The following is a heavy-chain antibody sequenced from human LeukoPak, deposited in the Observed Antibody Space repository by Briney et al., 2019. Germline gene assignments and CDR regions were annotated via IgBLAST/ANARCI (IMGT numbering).Heavy chain of an antibody. Sequence: GGSLRLSCAASGFTVSSNYMGWVRQAPGKGLDWVSVIYSGGSAYYAESVKGRFTISRDSSKNALHLQMNSLTAEDTAVYYCARGSSLAAVARGFDYWGQGTLVTVSS. CDR2: IYSGGSA. CDR1: GFTVSSNY. J-gene: IGHJ4*02. V-gene: IGHV3-66*02. CDR3: ARGSSLAAVARGFDY. D-gene: IGHD6-19*01.